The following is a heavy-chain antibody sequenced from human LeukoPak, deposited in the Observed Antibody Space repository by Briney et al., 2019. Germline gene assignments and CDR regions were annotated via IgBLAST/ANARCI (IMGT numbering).Heavy chain of an antibody. Sequence: GGSLRLSCAASGFTFSDYFMSWVRQAPGKGLEWLSHINGRGTYIDYAESLKGRITISRDNAQNSLYLQMNSLRVEDTAVYYCARGFRVGLQLWWALDYRGQGTLVTVSS. V-gene: IGHV3-11*05. CDR2: INGRGTYI. CDR3: ARGFRVGLQLWWALDY. D-gene: IGHD5-18*01. CDR1: GFTFSDYF. J-gene: IGHJ4*02.